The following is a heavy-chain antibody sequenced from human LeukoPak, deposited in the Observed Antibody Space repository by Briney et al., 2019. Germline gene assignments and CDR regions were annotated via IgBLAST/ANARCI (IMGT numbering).Heavy chain of an antibody. D-gene: IGHD3-16*02. V-gene: IGHV4-61*02. CDR3: ARPSMITFGVAISV. CDR1: GGSISSGSDY. Sequence: PSQTLSLTCTVSGGSISSGSDYWSWIRQPAGKGLEWIGRIYTSGSTNYNPSLKSRVTISVDTSKNQFSLKLSSVTAADTAVYYCARPSMITFGVAISVWGQGTLVTVSS. CDR2: IYTSGST. J-gene: IGHJ4*02.